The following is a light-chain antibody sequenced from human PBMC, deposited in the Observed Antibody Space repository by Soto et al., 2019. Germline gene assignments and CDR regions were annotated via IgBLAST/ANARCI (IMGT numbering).Light chain of an antibody. CDR1: QSVSIT. CDR3: QQYNIWPT. V-gene: IGKV3-15*01. CDR2: GAS. Sequence: EIVITQSPATRSVSPGERATLSCRASQSVSITLAWYQPKPGQAPRLLIYGASTTATGSPARFSGSGSGTEFTLTISSLQSEDFAVYYCQQYNIWPTFCQGTKVDIK. J-gene: IGKJ1*01.